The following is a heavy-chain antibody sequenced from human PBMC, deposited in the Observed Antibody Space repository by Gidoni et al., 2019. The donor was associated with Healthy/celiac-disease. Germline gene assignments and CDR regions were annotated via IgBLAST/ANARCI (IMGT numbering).Heavy chain of an antibody. CDR2: IIPIFGTA. Sequence: QVQQVQSGAEVKKPGYSVKVSCQASGGTFSSYAISWVGQAPGQVLEWMGGIIPIFGTANYAQKVQGRVTITADETTSTAYMELSSLRSEDTAVYYCARDTEGMDVWGQGTTVTVSS. CDR3: ARDTEGMDV. CDR1: GGTFSSYA. D-gene: IGHD4-17*01. V-gene: IGHV1-69*01. J-gene: IGHJ6*02.